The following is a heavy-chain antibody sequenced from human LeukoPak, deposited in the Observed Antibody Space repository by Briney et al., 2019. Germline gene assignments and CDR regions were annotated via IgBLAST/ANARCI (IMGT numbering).Heavy chain of an antibody. V-gene: IGHV3-48*04. J-gene: IGHJ4*02. CDR1: GFTFSSYS. D-gene: IGHD1-26*01. CDR2: ISSSSSTI. Sequence: GGSLRLSCAASGFTFSSYSMNWVRQAPGKGLEWVSYISSSSSTIYYADSVKGRFTISRDNAKNSLYLQMNSLRAEDTAVYYCARVSPSGSYYFDYWGQGTLVTVSS. CDR3: ARVSPSGSYYFDY.